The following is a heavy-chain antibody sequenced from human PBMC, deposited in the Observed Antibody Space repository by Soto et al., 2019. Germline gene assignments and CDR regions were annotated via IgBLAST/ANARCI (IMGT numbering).Heavy chain of an antibody. D-gene: IGHD6-6*01. CDR2: IYPGDSDA. Sequence: PVESLKISCKGSGYTFTNNWIWCWLQMPVKGLEWMGIIYPGDSDARYSPSFQGQVTISVDKSISTAYLQWSSLKASDTAMYYCARLYGSSTSGLDVWGQGTTVTVSS. V-gene: IGHV5-51*01. CDR3: ARLYGSSTSGLDV. CDR1: GYTFTNNW. J-gene: IGHJ6*02.